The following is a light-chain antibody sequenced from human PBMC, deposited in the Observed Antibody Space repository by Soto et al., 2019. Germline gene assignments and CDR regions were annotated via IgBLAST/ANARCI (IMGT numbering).Light chain of an antibody. CDR2: KAS. V-gene: IGKV1-5*03. CDR3: QQYNSYWT. J-gene: IGKJ1*01. Sequence: IPLPQTPSTLCGSVEATLTITCRASQTIRSWLASYQQKPGKAPKLLIYKASTLKSGAPSRFSGSGSGTEFTLTISSLQPDDFATYYCQQYNSYWTFGNGLRWLS. CDR1: QTIRSW.